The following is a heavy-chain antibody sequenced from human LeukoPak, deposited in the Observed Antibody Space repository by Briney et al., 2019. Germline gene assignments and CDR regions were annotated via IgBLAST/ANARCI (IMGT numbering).Heavy chain of an antibody. Sequence: PGGSLRLSCAASGFTFSTYAMSWVRQAPGKGLGWVSTIGYDGVKTYYADSVRGRFTISRDNSKNTLFLQMNRLRAEDTAVYYCGKTVTMDSWGQGTLVTVSS. CDR1: GFTFSTYA. J-gene: IGHJ4*02. CDR3: GKTVTMDS. V-gene: IGHV3-23*01. D-gene: IGHD4-17*01. CDR2: IGYDGVKT.